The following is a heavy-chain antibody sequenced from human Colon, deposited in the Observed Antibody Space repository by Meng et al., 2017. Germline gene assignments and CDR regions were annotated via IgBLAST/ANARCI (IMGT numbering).Heavy chain of an antibody. Sequence: VQLQRWGAGLLKPSDTLSLTCAVYGGAFSGYYWIWIRQPPGKGLEWIGEINHSGSTNYNPSLKSRVTISVDTSKNQFSLKLSSVTAADTAVYYCARGRYRYSGSYSKGAEYFQHWGQGTLVTVSS. CDR1: GGAFSGYY. D-gene: IGHD1-26*01. CDR3: ARGRYRYSGSYSKGAEYFQH. J-gene: IGHJ1*01. V-gene: IGHV4-34*01. CDR2: INHSGST.